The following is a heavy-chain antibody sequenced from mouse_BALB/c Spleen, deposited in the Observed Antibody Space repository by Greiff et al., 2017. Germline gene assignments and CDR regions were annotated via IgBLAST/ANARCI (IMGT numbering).Heavy chain of an antibody. J-gene: IGHJ4*01. V-gene: IGHV5-9*03. CDR3: ARRAMDY. CDR2: ISSGGGNT. Sequence: DVKLVESGGGLVKPGGSLKLSCAASGFTFSSYTMSWVRQTPEKRLEWVATISSGGGNTYYPDSVKGRFTISRDNAKNNLYLQMSSLRSEDTALYYCARRAMDYWGQGTSVTVSS. CDR1: GFTFSSYT.